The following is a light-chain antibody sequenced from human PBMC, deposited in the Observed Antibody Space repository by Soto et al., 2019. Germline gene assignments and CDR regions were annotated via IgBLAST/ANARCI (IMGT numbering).Light chain of an antibody. CDR3: QQYNNWPPWT. CDR2: GAS. V-gene: IGKV3-15*01. J-gene: IGKJ1*01. Sequence: EIVMTQSPATVSLSPGERATLSCRASPGVSNTLAWYQQKPGQAPRRLIYGASIRAPGIPARFSGSGSGTEFTLTISSLQSEDFAVYYCQQYNNWPPWTFGQGTKVDIK. CDR1: PGVSNT.